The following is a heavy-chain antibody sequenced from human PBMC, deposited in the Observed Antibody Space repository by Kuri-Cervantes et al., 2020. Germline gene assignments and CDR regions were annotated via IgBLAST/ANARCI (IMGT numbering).Heavy chain of an antibody. CDR2: ISAYNGNT. D-gene: IGHD1-26*01. J-gene: IGHJ6*02. V-gene: IGHV1-18*01. CDR3: ARGPSRWSYYLLPDYSSIFQGHYYYGMDV. Sequence: ASVKVSCKTSGYTLTNYGITWVRQAPGQGLEWMGWISAYNGNTNYAQKLQGRVTMTTDTSTSTAYMELSSLRSEDTAVYYCARGPSRWSYYLLPDYSSIFQGHYYYGMDVWGQGTTVTVSS. CDR1: GYTLTNYG.